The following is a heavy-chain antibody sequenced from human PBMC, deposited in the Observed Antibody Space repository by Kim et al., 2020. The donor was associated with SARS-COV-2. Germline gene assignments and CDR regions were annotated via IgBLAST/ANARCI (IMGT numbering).Heavy chain of an antibody. V-gene: IGHV1-69*13. CDR1: GGTFSSYA. CDR2: IIPIFGTA. D-gene: IGHD3-10*01. J-gene: IGHJ4*02. Sequence: SVKVSCKASGGTFSSYAISWVRQAPGQGLEWMGGIIPIFGTANYAQKFQGRVTITADESTSTAYMELSSLRSEDTAVYYCASIASPMGSGTYGEYFDYWGQGTLVTVSS. CDR3: ASIASPMGSGTYGEYFDY.